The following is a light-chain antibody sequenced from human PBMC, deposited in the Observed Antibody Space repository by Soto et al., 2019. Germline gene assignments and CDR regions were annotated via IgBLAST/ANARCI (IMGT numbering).Light chain of an antibody. CDR1: SSNIGAGYD. V-gene: IGLV1-40*01. CDR3: QSYNSSLSGYV. J-gene: IGLJ1*01. CDR2: GNS. Sequence: QSVLTQPPSVSGAPGQRVTISCTGSSSNIGAGYDVHWYQQLPGTAPKLLIYGNSNRPSEVPDRFSGSKSGTSAYLAITGLQAEDEADYYCQSYNSSLSGYVFGTGTKLTVL.